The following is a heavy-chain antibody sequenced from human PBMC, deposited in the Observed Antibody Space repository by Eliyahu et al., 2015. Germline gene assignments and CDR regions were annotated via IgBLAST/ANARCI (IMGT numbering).Heavy chain of an antibody. V-gene: IGHV4-4*07. Sequence: QVQLQESGPGLVKPSETLSLXCTVSGGXISSYYWXWIRQPAGKGLEWVGRIYTSGSTNYNPSLKSRVTMSVDTSKNQFSLKLSSVTAADTAVYYCARGLRIAAAGFLDYWGQGTLVTVSS. CDR1: GGXISSYY. D-gene: IGHD6-13*01. J-gene: IGHJ4*02. CDR2: IYTSGST. CDR3: ARGLRIAAAGFLDY.